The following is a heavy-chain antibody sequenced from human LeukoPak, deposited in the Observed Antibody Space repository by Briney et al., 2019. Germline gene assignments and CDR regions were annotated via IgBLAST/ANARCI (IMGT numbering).Heavy chain of an antibody. CDR3: ARAHGGLVPTIAFDY. CDR1: EFTFSSYT. CDR2: ISSSGGTA. V-gene: IGHV3-23*01. D-gene: IGHD5-12*01. Sequence: GGSLRLSCAASEFTFSSYTMSWVRQAPGKGLEWGSGISSSGGTAYYADSVKGRFTISRDNSKNTLCLQINSLRAEDTAVYYCARAHGGLVPTIAFDYWGQGTLVTVSS. J-gene: IGHJ4*02.